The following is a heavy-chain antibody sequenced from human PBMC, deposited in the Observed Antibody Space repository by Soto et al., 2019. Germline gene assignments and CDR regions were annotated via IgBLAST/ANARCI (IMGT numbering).Heavy chain of an antibody. D-gene: IGHD7-27*01. CDR3: ARGPSGDKVDY. CDR1: GDSISNVNYC. CDR2: IYDGGST. J-gene: IGHJ4*02. Sequence: QVQLQESGPGLVKPSQTLSLTCTVSGDSISNVNYCWSWIRQPPDKGLAGIGHIYDGGSTYNNPSLTSRVTISVDTSKNQFSLQLRSVSAADTAVYYCARGPSGDKVDYWGQGTLVTVSS. V-gene: IGHV4-30-4*01.